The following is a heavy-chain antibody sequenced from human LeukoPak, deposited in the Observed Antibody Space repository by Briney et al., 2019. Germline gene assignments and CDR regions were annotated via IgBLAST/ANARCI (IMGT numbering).Heavy chain of an antibody. J-gene: IGHJ4*02. CDR2: IYDSGST. V-gene: IGHV4-59*08. Sequence: PSETLSLTCTVSGGSISSYFWSWIRQPPGKGLEWIGYIYDSGSTNYNPSSKSRVTISVDTPKNQFSLKLSSVTAADTAVYYCASGYSSGWYGVWGQGTLVTVSS. CDR3: ASGYSSGWYGV. CDR1: GGSISSYF. D-gene: IGHD6-19*01.